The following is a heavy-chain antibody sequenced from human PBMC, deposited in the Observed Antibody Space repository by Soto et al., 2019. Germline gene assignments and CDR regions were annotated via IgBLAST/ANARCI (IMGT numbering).Heavy chain of an antibody. Sequence: GESLKISCKGSGYSFTRYWTSWVRQMPGKGLEWMGRIDPSDSYTNYSPSFQGHVTISADKSISTAYLQWSSLKASDTAMYYCARYSSSYYYYGMDVWGQGTTVTVSS. CDR1: GYSFTRYW. J-gene: IGHJ6*02. V-gene: IGHV5-10-1*01. CDR3: ARYSSSYYYYGMDV. D-gene: IGHD6-13*01. CDR2: IDPSDSYT.